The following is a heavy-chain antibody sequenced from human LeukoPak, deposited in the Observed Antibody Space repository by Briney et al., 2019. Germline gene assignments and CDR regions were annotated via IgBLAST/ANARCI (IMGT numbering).Heavy chain of an antibody. CDR1: GFTFSSYW. D-gene: IGHD2/OR15-2a*01. CDR2: IQADGNIK. Sequence: GGSLRLSCAASGFTFSSYWMHWVRQAPGKGPEWVAFIQADGNIKYYADSVKGRFTISRDNSRNTMYLQVNSLRIEDTAVYYCARAFVWGQGTLVTVSS. V-gene: IGHV3-30*02. J-gene: IGHJ4*02. CDR3: ARAFV.